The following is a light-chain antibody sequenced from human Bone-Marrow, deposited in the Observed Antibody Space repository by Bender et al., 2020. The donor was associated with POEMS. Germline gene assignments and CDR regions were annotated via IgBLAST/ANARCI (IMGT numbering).Light chain of an antibody. CDR2: EVS. CDR1: SNDVGGYNY. Sequence: QSALTQPPSASGSPGQSVTISCTGTSNDVGGYNYVSWYQQHPGKAPKLMIYEVSKRPSGVPDRFSGSKSGNTASLTVSGLQPEDEADYYCSSYTGSSTHYVFGTGTKVTVL. V-gene: IGLV2-8*01. J-gene: IGLJ1*01. CDR3: SSYTGSSTHYV.